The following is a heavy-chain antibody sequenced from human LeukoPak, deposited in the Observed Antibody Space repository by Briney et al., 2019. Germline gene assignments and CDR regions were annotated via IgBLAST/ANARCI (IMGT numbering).Heavy chain of an antibody. CDR2: ISGSGGST. Sequence: PGGSLRLSCAASGFTFNAYAIHWVRQAPGKGLEWVSAISGSGGSTYYADSVKGRFTISRDNSKNTLYLQMNSLRAEDTAVYYCAKDLGLMDVWGKGTTVTVSS. CDR1: GFTFNAYA. CDR3: AKDLGLMDV. V-gene: IGHV3-23*01. J-gene: IGHJ6*03.